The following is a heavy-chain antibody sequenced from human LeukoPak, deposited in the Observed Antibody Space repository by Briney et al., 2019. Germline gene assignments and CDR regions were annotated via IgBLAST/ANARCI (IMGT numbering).Heavy chain of an antibody. CDR2: FDPEDGET. CDR3: ATLLRGYCSSTSCYAGYFDY. Sequence: ASVKVSCKVSGYTLTELSMHWVRQAPGKGLEWMGGFDPEDGETIYAQKFQGRVTMTEDTSTDTAYMELSSLRSEDMAVYYCATLLRGYCSSTSCYAGYFDYWGQGTLVTVSS. V-gene: IGHV1-24*01. CDR1: GYTLTELS. D-gene: IGHD2-2*01. J-gene: IGHJ4*02.